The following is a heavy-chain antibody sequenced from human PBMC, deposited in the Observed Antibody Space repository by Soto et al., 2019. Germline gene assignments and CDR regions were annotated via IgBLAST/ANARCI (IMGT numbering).Heavy chain of an antibody. Sequence: EVQLLESGGGLVQPGGSLRLSCAASGFTFSSYAMSWVRQAPGKGLEWVSAISGSGGSTYYADSVKGRFTISRDNSKNTVYLQMNSLSAEDTAVYYCAKYRGFTIFGVVPRYYFDYWGQGTLVNVSS. CDR3: AKYRGFTIFGVVPRYYFDY. CDR2: ISGSGGST. V-gene: IGHV3-23*01. D-gene: IGHD3-3*01. J-gene: IGHJ4*02. CDR1: GFTFSSYA.